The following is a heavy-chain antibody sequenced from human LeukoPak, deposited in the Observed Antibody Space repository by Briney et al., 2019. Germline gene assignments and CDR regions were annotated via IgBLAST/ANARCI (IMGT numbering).Heavy chain of an antibody. D-gene: IGHD1-26*01. CDR1: GFTFDDYA. CDR3: AKGKWYSGTYHFDY. Sequence: GGSLRLSCAASGFTFDDYAMHWVRQAPGKGLEWVSGISWNSDTIGYADSVKGRFTISRDNAKNSLYLQMNSLRAEDTALYYCAKGKWYSGTYHFDYWGQGTLGTVSS. V-gene: IGHV3-9*01. CDR2: ISWNSDTI. J-gene: IGHJ4*02.